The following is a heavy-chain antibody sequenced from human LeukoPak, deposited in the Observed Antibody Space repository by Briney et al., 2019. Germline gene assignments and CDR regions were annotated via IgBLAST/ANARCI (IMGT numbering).Heavy chain of an antibody. CDR1: GFTFSSYS. D-gene: IGHD3-22*01. CDR2: IYSGGST. Sequence: GGSLRLSCAASGFTFSSYSMSWVRQAPGKGLEWVSVIYSGGSTYYADSVKGRFTISRDNSKNTLYLQMNSLRPEDTAVYYCASPLFYYDSSGIDYWGQGTLVTVSS. J-gene: IGHJ4*02. CDR3: ASPLFYYDSSGIDY. V-gene: IGHV3-66*01.